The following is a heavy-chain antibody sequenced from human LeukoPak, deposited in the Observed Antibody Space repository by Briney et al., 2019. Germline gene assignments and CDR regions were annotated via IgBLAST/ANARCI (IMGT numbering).Heavy chain of an antibody. CDR1: GFTLSSNW. V-gene: IGHV3-74*01. CDR2: INSDGSSI. J-gene: IGHJ2*01. D-gene: IGHD4-23*01. CDR3: TRTYGCNVPFDL. Sequence: GGSLRLSCAASGFTLSSNWMHWVRQAPGKGLVWVSHINSDGSSISYADSVKGRFTISRDNAKNTLYLQMNSLRAEDTAVYYCTRTYGCNVPFDLSGRGTLVTVSS.